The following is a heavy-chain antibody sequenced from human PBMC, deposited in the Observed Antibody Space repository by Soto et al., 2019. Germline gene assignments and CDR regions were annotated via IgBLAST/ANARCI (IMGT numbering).Heavy chain of an antibody. J-gene: IGHJ1*01. CDR1: VYSFTTYW. Sequence: PGESLEISCKGSVYSFTTYWIGWVRQMPGKGLEWMGIIYPGDSDTRYSPSFQGQVTISADKSISTAYLQWSSLKASDTAMYYCARRNDDYADSFGIWGQGNLVT. CDR2: IYPGDSDT. D-gene: IGHD4-17*01. CDR3: ARRNDDYADSFGI. V-gene: IGHV5-51*01.